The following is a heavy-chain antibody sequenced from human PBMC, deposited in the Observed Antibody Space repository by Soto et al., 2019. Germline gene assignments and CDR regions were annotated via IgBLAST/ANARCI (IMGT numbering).Heavy chain of an antibody. J-gene: IGHJ6*02. V-gene: IGHV3-53*01. CDR3: ARDYYYGSGNYYRADYYHYGMDV. D-gene: IGHD3-10*01. CDR2: IYTGGNT. Sequence: GGSLRLSCAASGFTVTSYYMSWARQAPGKGLEWVSLIYTGGNTNYADSVKGRFTISRDNSKNTLYLQMNSLRAEDTAVYYCARDYYYGSGNYYRADYYHYGMDVWGQGTAVTVSS. CDR1: GFTVTSYY.